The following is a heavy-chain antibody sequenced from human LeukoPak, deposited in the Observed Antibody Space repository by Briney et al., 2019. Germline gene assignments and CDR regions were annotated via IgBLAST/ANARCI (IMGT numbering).Heavy chain of an antibody. J-gene: IGHJ5*02. CDR1: GGSISGSSYY. D-gene: IGHD3-10*01. CDR3: ARDANYGSGTIVDP. V-gene: IGHV4-39*01. CDR2: IYYSGST. Sequence: SETLSLTCTVSGGSISGSSYYWGWIRQPPGKGLGWIGSIYYSGSTYYNPSLKSRVTISVDTSKNQFSLKLSSVTAADTAVYYCARDANYGSGTIVDPWGQGTLVTVSS.